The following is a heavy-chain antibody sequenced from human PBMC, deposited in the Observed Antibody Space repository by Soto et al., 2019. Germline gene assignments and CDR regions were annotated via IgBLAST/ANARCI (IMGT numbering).Heavy chain of an antibody. CDR1: GGSSSTYY. Sequence: PXVTLSLTCTVSGGSSSTYYWSWMRQPPGKGLEWLGHIHSSGSTNYNPSLKSRVTISIDTSKNQFSLKLTSVTAADTAVFYCARDRSNALGDARAFDYWGQGTLVTVSS. D-gene: IGHD2-21*01. J-gene: IGHJ4*02. V-gene: IGHV4-59*01. CDR3: ARDRSNALGDARAFDY. CDR2: IHSSGST.